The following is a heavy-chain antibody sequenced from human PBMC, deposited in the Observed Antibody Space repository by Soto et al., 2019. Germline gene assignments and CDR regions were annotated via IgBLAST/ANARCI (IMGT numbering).Heavy chain of an antibody. CDR3: TRLITPLDY. D-gene: IGHD3-16*01. V-gene: IGHV3-15*01. J-gene: IGHJ4*02. Sequence: GGSLRLSCAASGFTFTNAWVTWVRQAPGKGLEWVGRIKSKTDGGTIDYAASVKGRFTISRDDSKNTAYLQMNSLKTEDTAVYYCTRLITPLDYWGRGTLVTVSS. CDR1: GFTFTNAW. CDR2: IKSKTDGGTI.